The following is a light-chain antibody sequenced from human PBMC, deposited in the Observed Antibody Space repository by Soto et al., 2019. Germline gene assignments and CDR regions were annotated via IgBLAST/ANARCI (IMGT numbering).Light chain of an antibody. CDR2: KVS. J-gene: IGKJ5*01. Sequence: VEVTQAGLSLPVRRGQPASISCRSNQSLVHSDGIAYFSWFQQRPGRSPRRLIYKVSNRDSGVPARFSGTGSGPDSALNISRVEPADLGVYSCMQGTHWPITFPQGTRLEIK. CDR1: QSLVHSDGIAY. CDR3: MQGTHWPIT. V-gene: IGKV2-30*02.